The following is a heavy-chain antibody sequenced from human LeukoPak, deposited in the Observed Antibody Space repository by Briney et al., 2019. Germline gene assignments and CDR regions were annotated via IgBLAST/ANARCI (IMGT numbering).Heavy chain of an antibody. Sequence: SETLSLTCAVYGGSFSGYYWSWIRQPPGKGLEWIGEINHSGSTNYNPSLKSRVTISVDTSKNQFSLKLSSVTAADTAVYYCARGGIFGNTSIEPKDAFDIWGQGTMVTVSS. D-gene: IGHD2-2*01. CDR1: GGSFSGYY. CDR3: ARGGIFGNTSIEPKDAFDI. CDR2: INHSGST. V-gene: IGHV4-34*01. J-gene: IGHJ3*02.